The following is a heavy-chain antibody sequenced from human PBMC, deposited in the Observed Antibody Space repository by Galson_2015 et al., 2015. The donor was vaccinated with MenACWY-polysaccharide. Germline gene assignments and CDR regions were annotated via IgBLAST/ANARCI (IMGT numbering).Heavy chain of an antibody. V-gene: IGHV3-33*01. CDR1: CSPFLPSF. CDR2: IQYDGSNT. Sequence: SLLLSFSASCSPFLPSFLPLFLPSPGKGLEWGAVIQYDGSNTVYADSVKGRFTIPRDNSKNTVFLEMNTLGVEDTAVYYCAREGSRIGIRAFDIWGQVTLVTVSS. D-gene: IGHD2-2*01. CDR3: AREGSRIGIRAFDI. J-gene: IGHJ3*02.